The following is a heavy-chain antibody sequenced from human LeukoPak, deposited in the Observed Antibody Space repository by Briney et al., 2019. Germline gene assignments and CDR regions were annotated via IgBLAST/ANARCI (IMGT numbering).Heavy chain of an antibody. CDR2: IGGSGGST. Sequence: PGGSLRLSCAASGFTFSSYAMSWVRQAPGKGLEWVSAIGGSGGSTYYADSVKGRFTISRDNSKNTLYLQMNSLRAEDTAVYYCAKGTLAMVTPFDYWGQGTLVTVSS. D-gene: IGHD5-18*01. J-gene: IGHJ4*02. V-gene: IGHV3-23*01. CDR1: GFTFSSYA. CDR3: AKGTLAMVTPFDY.